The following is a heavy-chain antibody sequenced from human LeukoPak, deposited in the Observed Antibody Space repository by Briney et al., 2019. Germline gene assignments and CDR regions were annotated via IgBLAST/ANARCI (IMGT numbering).Heavy chain of an antibody. CDR1: GYSFTTYW. J-gene: IGHJ4*02. D-gene: IGHD3-22*01. CDR2: INPNDGST. CDR3: ARGTQIDSSVYYAGHFDY. V-gene: IGHV1-46*01. Sequence: GESLKISCKGSGYSFTTYWIGWVRQAPGQGLEWMGIINPNDGSTNYAQRFQGRVTMTRDRSTSTVYMELSSLRSEDTAVYYYARGTQIDSSVYYAGHFDYWGQGTLVTVSS.